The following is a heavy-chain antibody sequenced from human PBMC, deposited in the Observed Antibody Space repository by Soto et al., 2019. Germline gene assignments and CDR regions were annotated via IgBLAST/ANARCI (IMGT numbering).Heavy chain of an antibody. CDR2: ISGGGRSA. Sequence: GGSLRLSCEASGITFSNYAMSWVRQGPGKGLEWVSVISGGGRSAYYADSVKGRFTVSRDNSKRTLYVQMNSLRAEHTAVYYCVKAQKNLLRGIKKYYYNAMDVWGQGTTVTVSS. D-gene: IGHD2-15*01. CDR3: VKAQKNLLRGIKKYYYNAMDV. CDR1: GITFSNYA. V-gene: IGHV3-23*01. J-gene: IGHJ6*02.